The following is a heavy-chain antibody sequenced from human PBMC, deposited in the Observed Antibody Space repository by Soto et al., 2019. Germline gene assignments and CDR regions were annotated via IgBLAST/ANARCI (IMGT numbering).Heavy chain of an antibody. V-gene: IGHV4-59*01. D-gene: IGHD6-13*01. CDR3: ARAVYSSSRIFRRATREAYGMDV. Sequence: SETLSLTCTVSGGSISSYYWSWIRQPPGKGLEWIGYIYYSGSTNYNPSLKSRVTISVDTSKNQFSLKLSSVTAADTAVYYCARAVYSSSRIFRRATREAYGMDVWGHGTTVTVSS. J-gene: IGHJ6*02. CDR1: GGSISSYY. CDR2: IYYSGST.